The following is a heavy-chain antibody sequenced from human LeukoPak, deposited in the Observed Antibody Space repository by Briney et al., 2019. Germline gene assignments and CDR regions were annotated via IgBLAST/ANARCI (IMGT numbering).Heavy chain of an antibody. D-gene: IGHD5-24*01. CDR2: ISWDGGST. CDR3: AKDMLMATINDAFDI. CDR1: GFTFDDYT. V-gene: IGHV3-43*01. J-gene: IGHJ3*02. Sequence: GGSLRLSCAASGFTFDDYTMHWVRQAPGKGLEWVSLISWDGGSTYYADSVKGRFTISRDNSKNSLYLQMNSLRTEDTALYYCAKDMLMATINDAFDIWGQGTMVTVSS.